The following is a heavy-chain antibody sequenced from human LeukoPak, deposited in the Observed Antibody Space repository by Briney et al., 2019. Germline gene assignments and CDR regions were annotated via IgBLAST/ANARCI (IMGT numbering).Heavy chain of an antibody. CDR2: ISSSSSTI. CDR1: GFTFSSYA. D-gene: IGHD6-19*01. CDR3: ARDSGIAVAGTDY. V-gene: IGHV3-48*01. J-gene: IGHJ4*02. Sequence: GGSLRLSCAASGFTFSSYAMSWVRQAPGKGLEWVSYISSSSSTIYYADSVKGRFTISRDNAKNSLYLQMNSLRAEDTAVYYCARDSGIAVAGTDYWGQGTLVTVSS.